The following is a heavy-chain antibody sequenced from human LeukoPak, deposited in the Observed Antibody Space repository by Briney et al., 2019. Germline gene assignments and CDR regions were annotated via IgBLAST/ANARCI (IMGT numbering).Heavy chain of an antibody. CDR3: ARDGYSSSWSSTAFDI. V-gene: IGHV4-34*01. CDR2: INHSGST. CDR1: GGSLSCYY. D-gene: IGHD6-13*01. J-gene: IGHJ3*02. Sequence: DPSETLSLTCAVYGGSLSCYYCSWIHQPPGKVLEWIEEINHSGSTNYKPSPKSRVTISVDTAKNQISLQLSSVTAADTAVYYCARDGYSSSWSSTAFDIWGEGTMVTVSS.